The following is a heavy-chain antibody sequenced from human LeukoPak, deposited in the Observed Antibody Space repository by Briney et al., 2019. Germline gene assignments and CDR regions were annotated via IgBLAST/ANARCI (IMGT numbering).Heavy chain of an antibody. CDR1: GGSISSYY. D-gene: IGHD3-3*01. CDR2: IYTSGST. V-gene: IGHV4-4*07. J-gene: IGHJ3*02. Sequence: SSETLSLTCTVSGGSISSYYWSWIRQPAGKGLEWIGRIYTSGSTNYNPSLKSRVTISVDTSKNQFSLKLSSVTAADTAVYYCARVPYYDFWSGRRGDAFDTWGQGTMVTVSS. CDR3: ARVPYYDFWSGRRGDAFDT.